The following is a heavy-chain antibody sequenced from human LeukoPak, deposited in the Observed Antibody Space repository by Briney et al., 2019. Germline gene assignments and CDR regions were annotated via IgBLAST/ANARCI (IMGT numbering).Heavy chain of an antibody. CDR1: GGSISSGDYY. CDR2: IYYSGTT. D-gene: IGHD3-10*01. V-gene: IGHV4-30-4*01. Sequence: PSQTLSLTCTVSGGSISSGDYYWSWIRQPPGKGLEWIGYIYYSGTTYYNPSLKSRVTISVDTSKNQFSLKLTSVTAADTAVYYCAGGPYGSGSYYWGQGTLVTVSS. J-gene: IGHJ4*02. CDR3: AGGPYGSGSYY.